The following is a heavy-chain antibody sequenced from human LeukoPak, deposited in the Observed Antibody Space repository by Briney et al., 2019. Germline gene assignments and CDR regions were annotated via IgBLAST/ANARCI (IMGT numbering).Heavy chain of an antibody. CDR1: GYTFTSFY. J-gene: IGHJ4*02. Sequence: ASVKVSCKASGYTFTSFYMQWVRQAPGQGLEWMGIINPSGGSTNYAQKFQGRVSMTRDTSTSTVYMELSSLRSEDAAMYWCARGYYDSSGYDPGLGYWGQGTLVTVSS. CDR3: ARGYYDSSGYDPGLGY. CDR2: INPSGGST. V-gene: IGHV1-46*01. D-gene: IGHD3-22*01.